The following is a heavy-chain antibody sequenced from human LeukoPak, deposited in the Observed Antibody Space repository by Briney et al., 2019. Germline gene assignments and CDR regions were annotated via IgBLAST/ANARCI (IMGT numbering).Heavy chain of an antibody. J-gene: IGHJ5*02. CDR2: IYTSGST. CDR3: ARELGYFDWLLYWFNP. V-gene: IGHV4-4*07. CDR1: GGSISSYY. Sequence: SETLSLTCTVSGGSISSYYWSWIRQPAGKGLEWIGRIYTSGSTNYNPSLKSRVTMSVDTSKNQFSLKLSSVTAADTAVYYCARELGYFDWLLYWFNPWGQGTLVTVSS. D-gene: IGHD3-9*01.